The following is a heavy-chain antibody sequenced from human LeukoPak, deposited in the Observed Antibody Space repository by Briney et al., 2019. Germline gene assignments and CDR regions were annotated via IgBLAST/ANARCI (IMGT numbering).Heavy chain of an antibody. CDR3: ASDVNYYDSSGYYYL. Sequence: ASVRVSCKASGYTFTGYYMHWVRQAPGQGLEWMGWINPNSGGTNYAQKFQGRVTMTRNTSISTAYMELSSLRSEDTAVYYCASDVNYYDSSGYYYLWGQGTLVTVSS. V-gene: IGHV1-2*02. D-gene: IGHD3-22*01. CDR1: GYTFTGYY. J-gene: IGHJ5*02. CDR2: INPNSGGT.